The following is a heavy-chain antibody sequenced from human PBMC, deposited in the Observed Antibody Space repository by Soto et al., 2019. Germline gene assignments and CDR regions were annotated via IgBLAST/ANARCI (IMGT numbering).Heavy chain of an antibody. CDR2: INHSGST. Sequence: SETLSLTCAVYGGSFSGYYWSWIRQPPGKGLEWIGEINHSGSTNYNPSLKSRVTISVDTSKNQFSLKLNSVTAADTAVYYCARGLPLDTAMFTSFGYGGKETRVTVSS. D-gene: IGHD5-18*01. V-gene: IGHV4-34*01. J-gene: IGHJ4*02. CDR3: ARGLPLDTAMFTSFGY. CDR1: GGSFSGYY.